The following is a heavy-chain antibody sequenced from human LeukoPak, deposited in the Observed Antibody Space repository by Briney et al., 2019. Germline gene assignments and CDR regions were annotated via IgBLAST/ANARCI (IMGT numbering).Heavy chain of an antibody. D-gene: IGHD1-1*01. V-gene: IGHV3-33*01. CDR2: IWYDGSNK. J-gene: IGHJ3*02. CDR1: GFTFSSYG. Sequence: PGGSLRLSCAASGFTFSSYGMHWVRQAPGKGLEWVAVIWYDGSNKYYADSVKGRFTISRDNSKNTLYLQMNSLRAEDRAVYYCAREFLEPRANAFDIWGQGTMVTVSS. CDR3: AREFLEPRANAFDI.